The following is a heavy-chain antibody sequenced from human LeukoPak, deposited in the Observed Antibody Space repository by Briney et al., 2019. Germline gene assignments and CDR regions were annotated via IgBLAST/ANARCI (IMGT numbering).Heavy chain of an antibody. J-gene: IGHJ4*02. Sequence: TSETLSLTCAVYGGSFSGYSWSWIRQPPRKGLEWIGEINHSGTTNYNPSLKSRVTISVDTSKNQFSLKLTSVTAADTAVYYCASRIYDFVWGTYTNDYWGQGTLVTVSS. CDR2: INHSGTT. CDR1: GGSFSGYS. V-gene: IGHV4-34*01. CDR3: ASRIYDFVWGTYTNDY. D-gene: IGHD3-16*01.